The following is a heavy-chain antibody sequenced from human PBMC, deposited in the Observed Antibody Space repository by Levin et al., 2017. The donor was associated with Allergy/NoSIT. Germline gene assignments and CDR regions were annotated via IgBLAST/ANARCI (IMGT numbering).Heavy chain of an antibody. D-gene: IGHD2-2*01. J-gene: IGHJ4*02. CDR3: AKEVVAAAIGFYFDY. CDR2: ISGSGSST. V-gene: IGHV3-23*01. CDR1: GFSFSSYA. Sequence: GESLKISCAASGFSFSSYAMIWVRQAPGKGLEWVSGISGSGSSTYYADSVKGRFTISRDNSKNTLFLQMNSLRAEDTAIYYCAKEVVAAAIGFYFDYWGQGTLVTVSS.